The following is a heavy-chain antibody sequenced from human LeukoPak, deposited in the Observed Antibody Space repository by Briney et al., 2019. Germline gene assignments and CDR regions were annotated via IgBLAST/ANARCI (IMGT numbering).Heavy chain of an antibody. CDR3: ARVLFSGYGGPYYYGMDV. CDR1: GFTFSSYA. CDR2: ISYDGSNK. D-gene: IGHD5-12*01. Sequence: AGRSLRLSCAASGFTFSSYAMHWVRQAPGKGLEWVAVISYDGSNKYYADSVKGRFTISRDNSKNTLYLQMNSLRAEDTAVYYCARVLFSGYGGPYYYGMDVWGQGTTVTVSS. J-gene: IGHJ6*02. V-gene: IGHV3-30-3*01.